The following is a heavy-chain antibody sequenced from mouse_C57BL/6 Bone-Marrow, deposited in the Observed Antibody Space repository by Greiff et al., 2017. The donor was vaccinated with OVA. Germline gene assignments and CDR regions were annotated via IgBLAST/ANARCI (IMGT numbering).Heavy chain of an antibody. CDR1: GFNIKDDY. J-gene: IGHJ4*01. CDR3: AKSLSYSYAMDY. Sequence: VQLQQSGAELVRPGASVKLSCTASGFNIKDDYMHWVKQRPEQGLEWIGWIDPENGDTEYASKFQGKATITADTSSNTAYLQLSSLTSEDSAVYYCAKSLSYSYAMDYWGQGTSVTVSS. CDR2: IDPENGDT. V-gene: IGHV14-4*01. D-gene: IGHD2-10*01.